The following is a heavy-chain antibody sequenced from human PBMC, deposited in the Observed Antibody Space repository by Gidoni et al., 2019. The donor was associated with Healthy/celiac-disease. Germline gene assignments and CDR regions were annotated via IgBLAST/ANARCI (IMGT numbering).Heavy chain of an antibody. V-gene: IGHV3-15*01. D-gene: IGHD5-18*01. Sequence: EVQLVESGGGLVKPGGSLGLSCAASGVTFSNAWMSGVRQAPGKGLEWVGRIKSKTDGGTTDYAAPVKGRFTISRDDSKNTLYLQMNSLKTEDTAVYYCTTGLNGYSYGYYFDYWGQGTLVTVSS. CDR2: IKSKTDGGTT. J-gene: IGHJ4*02. CDR3: TTGLNGYSYGYYFDY. CDR1: GVTFSNAW.